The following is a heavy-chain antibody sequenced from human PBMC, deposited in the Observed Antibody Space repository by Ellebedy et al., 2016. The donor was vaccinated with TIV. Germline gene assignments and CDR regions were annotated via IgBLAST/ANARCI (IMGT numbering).Heavy chain of an antibody. V-gene: IGHV3-7*03. CDR2: IKQDGSDK. J-gene: IGHJ4*02. D-gene: IGHD2-2*01. Sequence: GESLKISCAASGFTFSHASMSWVRQTPGRGLEWVANIKQDGSDKNYVDSVKGRFTISRDNAKNSLYLQMNSLSADDTAVYYCARGSGYCSSTSCSGETDWGQGTPVTVSS. CDR3: ARGSGYCSSTSCSGETD. CDR1: GFTFSHAS.